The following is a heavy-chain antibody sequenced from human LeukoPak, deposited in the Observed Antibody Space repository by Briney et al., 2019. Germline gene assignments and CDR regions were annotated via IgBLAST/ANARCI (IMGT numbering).Heavy chain of an antibody. V-gene: IGHV4-59*01. CDR1: GGSISSYY. CDR2: IYYSGST. D-gene: IGHD6-13*01. CDR3: ASPGIVAAGTDRGFDY. Sequence: SETLSLTCTVSGGSISSYYWSWIRQPPGKGMEWTGFIYYSGSTNYNPSLKSRVTISVDTSKNQFSLRLSSVTAADTAVYYCASPGIVAAGTDRGFDYWGQGALVTVSS. J-gene: IGHJ4*02.